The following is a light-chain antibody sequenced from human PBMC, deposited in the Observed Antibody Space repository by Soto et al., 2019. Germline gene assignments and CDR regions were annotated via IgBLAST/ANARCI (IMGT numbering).Light chain of an antibody. CDR2: DAS. V-gene: IGKV3-11*01. Sequence: DIVLTQSPATLSLSPGDRAVLSCRASQIVSRSLTWYQHKPGQAPRLLIYDASTRATGIPRRFSGSGSGTDFTLTISSLEPEDFAVYYCQQRSNRFGGGTKVEIK. J-gene: IGKJ4*01. CDR1: QIVSRS. CDR3: QQRSNR.